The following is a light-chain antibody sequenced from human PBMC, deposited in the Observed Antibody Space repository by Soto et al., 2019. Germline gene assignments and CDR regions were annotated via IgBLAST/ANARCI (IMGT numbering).Light chain of an antibody. CDR3: QQYNNWSPLT. J-gene: IGKJ4*01. CDR2: GAS. CDR1: QSVSSN. Sequence: DIVMTQSPATLSVSPGERATLSCRASQSVSSNLAWYQQKPGQAPRLLIYGASTRATGIPARFSGSGSGTESNLTISSLQSEDFAVYSCQQYNNWSPLTFGGGTKVEIK. V-gene: IGKV3D-15*01.